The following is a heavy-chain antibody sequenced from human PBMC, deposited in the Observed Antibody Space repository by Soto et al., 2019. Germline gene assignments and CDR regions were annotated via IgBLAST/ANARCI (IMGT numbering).Heavy chain of an antibody. CDR1: GGYISSYY. V-gene: IGHV4-59*01. CDR2: IYYSGST. CDR3: ARESGGSLHYGEHYGMDV. Sequence: PSETLCLTWTGAGGYISSYYWSWIRQPPGKGLEWIGYIYYSGSTNYNPSLKSRVTISVDTSKNQFSLKLSSVTAADTAVYYCARESGGSLHYGEHYGMDVWGQGTTVTVS. D-gene: IGHD2-15*01. J-gene: IGHJ6*02.